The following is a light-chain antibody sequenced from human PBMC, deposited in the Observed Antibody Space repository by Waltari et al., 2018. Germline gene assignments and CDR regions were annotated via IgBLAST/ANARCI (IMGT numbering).Light chain of an antibody. V-gene: IGKV2-28*01. J-gene: IGKJ2*01. CDR1: QSLLYSNGYNY. CDR2: LGS. CDR3: EQTLHTPYT. Sequence: DIVMSQSPPSLTVPPGEAASTSCRSSQSLLYSNGYNYVDWYLQKPGQSPQLLIYLGSNRASGVPDRFSGGGSDTDFTLKISRVEAEDVGVYYCEQTLHTPYTFGQGTNLEIK.